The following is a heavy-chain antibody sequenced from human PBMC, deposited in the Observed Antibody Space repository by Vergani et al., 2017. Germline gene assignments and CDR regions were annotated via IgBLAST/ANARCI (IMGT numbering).Heavy chain of an antibody. CDR3: TTAWGLYYLHGEYFQY. V-gene: IGHV3-23*01. CDR1: GFTFDTYT. Sequence: EVQLLESGGGLVQPGGSRRLSCAGAGFTFDTYTMAYVRQAPGKGLELVATISSGGGDIFYADSVKGRFTISRDNSKNTLFLQMNSLKDEDTAVYYCTTAWGLYYLHGEYFQYWVRGTLVSVS. CDR2: ISSGGGDI. J-gene: IGHJ1*01. D-gene: IGHD3-10*01.